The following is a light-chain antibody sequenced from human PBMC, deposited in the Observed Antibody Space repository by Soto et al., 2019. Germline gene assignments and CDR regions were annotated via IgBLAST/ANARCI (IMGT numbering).Light chain of an antibody. CDR1: QSVSSSY. V-gene: IGKV3-20*01. J-gene: IGKJ1*01. CDR3: QQYGSSPGT. CDR2: GAS. Sequence: EIVLTQSPGTLSLSTGERATLSCRDSQSVSSSYLAWYQQKPGQAPRLLIYGASSRATGIPDRFSGSGSGTDFTLTISRLEPEDFAVYYCQQYGSSPGTFGQGTKGEIK.